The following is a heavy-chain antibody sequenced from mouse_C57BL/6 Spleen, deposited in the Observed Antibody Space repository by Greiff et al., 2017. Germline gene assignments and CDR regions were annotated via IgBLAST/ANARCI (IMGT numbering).Heavy chain of an antibody. CDR2: IWSGGST. CDR3: AKNYYGSSGAMDY. D-gene: IGHD1-1*01. CDR1: GFSLTSYG. V-gene: IGHV2-4*01. Sequence: VQGVESGPGLVQPSQSLSITCTVSGFSLTSYGVHWVRQPPGKGLEWLGVIWSGGSTDYNAAFISRLSISKDNSKSQVFFKMNSLQADDTAIYYCAKNYYGSSGAMDYWGQGTSVTVSS. J-gene: IGHJ4*01.